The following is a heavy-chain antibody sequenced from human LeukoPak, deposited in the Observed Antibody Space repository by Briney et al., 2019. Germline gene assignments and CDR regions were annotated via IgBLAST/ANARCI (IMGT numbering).Heavy chain of an antibody. CDR1: GGSFSGYY. V-gene: IGHV4-34*01. J-gene: IGHJ3*02. Sequence: SETLSLTCAVYGGSFSGYYWSWIRQPPGKGLEWIGEINHSGSNNYNPSLKSRVTISVGTSKNQFSLKLSSVTAADTAVYYCARGRGDYYGSGSYYNYLDAFDIWGQGTMVTVSS. CDR3: ARGRGDYYGSGSYYNYLDAFDI. CDR2: INHSGSN. D-gene: IGHD3-10*01.